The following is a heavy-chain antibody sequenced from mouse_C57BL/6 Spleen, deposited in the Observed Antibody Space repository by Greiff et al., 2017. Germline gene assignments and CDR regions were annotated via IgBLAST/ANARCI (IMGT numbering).Heavy chain of an antibody. CDR1: GYTFTSYW. D-gene: IGHD2-3*01. V-gene: IGHV1-64*01. Sequence: QVQLQQPGAELVKPGASVKLSCKASGYTFTSYWMHWVKQRPGQGLEWIGMIHPNSGSTNYNEKFKSKATLTVDKSSSTAYMQLSSLTSEDSAVYYCARCDGYFYFYYWGQGTTLTVSS. CDR3: ARCDGYFYFYY. J-gene: IGHJ2*01. CDR2: IHPNSGST.